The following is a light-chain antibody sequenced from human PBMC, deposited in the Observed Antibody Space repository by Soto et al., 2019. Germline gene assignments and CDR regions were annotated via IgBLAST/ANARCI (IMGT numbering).Light chain of an antibody. V-gene: IGKV3-20*01. J-gene: IGKJ1*01. Sequence: EIVLTQSPGTLPLSPGERATLSCRASQSVASNYLAWYQQKPGQAPRLLIYAASGRATGIPDRFSGSGSGTDFTLTISRLEPEDFAVYYCQQYGSAPWTFGQGTKADIK. CDR1: QSVASNY. CDR3: QQYGSAPWT. CDR2: AAS.